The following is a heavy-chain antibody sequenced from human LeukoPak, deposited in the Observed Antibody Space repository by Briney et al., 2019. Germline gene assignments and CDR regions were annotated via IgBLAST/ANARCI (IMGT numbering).Heavy chain of an antibody. CDR2: IRGTGANS. CDR3: AKARSGWAQGSLASDY. J-gene: IGHJ4*02. CDR1: GFTFRNFA. D-gene: IGHD6-19*01. V-gene: IGHV3-23*01. Sequence: PGGSLRLSCAASGFTFRNFAMTWVRQAPGKGLEWVSSIRGTGANSFYADSVKGRFTISRDNSRNSLYLQMNSLRAEDTAVYFCAKARSGWAQGSLASDYWGQGTLVTVSS.